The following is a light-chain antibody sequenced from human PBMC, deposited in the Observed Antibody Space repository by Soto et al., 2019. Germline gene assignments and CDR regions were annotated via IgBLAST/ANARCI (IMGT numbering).Light chain of an antibody. CDR2: DAS. CDR1: QNIRSR. CDR3: QQYHSYWT. V-gene: IGKV1-5*01. Sequence: DIQMAQSPSSLSASVGDRVTITCRASQNIRSRLAWLQQKPGKAPKLLIYDASSLESGAPQRCSGSGSGTEFTLTISSLQTDDFSTYYCQQYHSYWTFGQGTKVDIK. J-gene: IGKJ1*01.